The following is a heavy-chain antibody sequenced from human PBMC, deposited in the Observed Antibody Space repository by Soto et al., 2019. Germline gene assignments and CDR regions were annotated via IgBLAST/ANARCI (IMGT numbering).Heavy chain of an antibody. J-gene: IGHJ6*03. CDR1: GYTFTSYA. CDR2: INAGNGNT. V-gene: IGHV1-3*01. D-gene: IGHD6-19*01. CDR3: ARGYSSGWPPDPVYYYYYMDV. Sequence: QVQLVQSGAEVKKPGASVKVSCKASGYTFTSYAMHWVRQAPGQRLEWMGWINAGNGNTKYSQKFQGRVTITRDTSASTAYMELSSLRSEDTAVYYCARGYSSGWPPDPVYYYYYMDVWGKGTTVTVSS.